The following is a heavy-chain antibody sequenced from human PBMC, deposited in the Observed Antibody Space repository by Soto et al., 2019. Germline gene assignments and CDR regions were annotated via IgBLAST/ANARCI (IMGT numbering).Heavy chain of an antibody. CDR2: IYYSGST. CDR1: GGSISSGDYY. Sequence: SETLSLTCTVSGGSISSGDYYWSWIRQPPGKGLEWIGYIYYSGSTYYNPSLKSRVTISVDTSKNQFSLKLSSATAADTAVYYCARERPDGARLDPWGQGTLVTVSS. CDR3: ARERPDGARLDP. J-gene: IGHJ5*02. V-gene: IGHV4-30-4*01. D-gene: IGHD6-6*01.